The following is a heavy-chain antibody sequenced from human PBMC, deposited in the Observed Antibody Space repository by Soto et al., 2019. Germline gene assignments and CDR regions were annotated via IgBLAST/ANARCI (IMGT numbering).Heavy chain of an antibody. CDR3: ARGAVTTLGITAGYFQH. V-gene: IGHV4-39*01. D-gene: IGHD4-4*01. J-gene: IGHJ1*01. CDR1: GGSISSSSFF. CDR2: IYSTGST. Sequence: SETLSLTCSVSGGSISSSSFFWGWIRQPPGKGLEWIASIYSTGSTYYNPSLKSRATTFVDTSKNQFSLELNSVTAADTAVYYCARGAVTTLGITAGYFQHWGQGTLVTVSS.